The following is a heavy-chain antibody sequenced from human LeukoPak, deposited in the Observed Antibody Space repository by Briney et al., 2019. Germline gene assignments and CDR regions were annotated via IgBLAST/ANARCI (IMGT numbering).Heavy chain of an antibody. V-gene: IGHV1-2*02. J-gene: IGHJ3*02. CDR3: ARDVLEMATIRHAFDI. CDR1: GYTFTGYN. CDR2: INPNSGDT. D-gene: IGHD5-24*01. Sequence: ASVKVPCKASGYTFTGYNIHWVRQAPGQGLEWMGWINPNSGDTNYAEKFQGRVTMTRDTSISTAYMELSRPRSDDTAVYYCARDVLEMATIRHAFDIWGQGTMVTVSS.